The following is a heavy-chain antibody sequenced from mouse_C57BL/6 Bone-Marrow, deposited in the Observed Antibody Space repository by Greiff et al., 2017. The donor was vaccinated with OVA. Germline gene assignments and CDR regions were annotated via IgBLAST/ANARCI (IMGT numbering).Heavy chain of an antibody. CDR2: IYPGSGST. V-gene: IGHV1-55*01. Sequence: QVQLQQPGAELVKPGASVKMSCKASGYTFTSYWITWVKQRPGQGLEWIGDIYPGSGSTNYNEKFKSKATLTVDTSSSTAYMQLSSLTSEDSAVYYCARPTSTVVATSPIYYFDDWGQGTTLTVSS. CDR3: ARPTSTVVATSPIYYFDD. D-gene: IGHD1-1*01. CDR1: GYTFTSYW. J-gene: IGHJ2*01.